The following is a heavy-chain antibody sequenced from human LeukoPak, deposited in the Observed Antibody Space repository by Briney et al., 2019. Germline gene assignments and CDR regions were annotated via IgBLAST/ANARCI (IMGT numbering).Heavy chain of an antibody. J-gene: IGHJ4*02. CDR3: ARESTTGATGDY. D-gene: IGHD1-1*01. V-gene: IGHV3-30*03. CDR2: ISYDEIND. Sequence: VAFISYDEINDFYADSVKGRFTVSRDNSKNTVYLRMNSLRAEDTAVYFCARESTTGATGDYWGQGTLVTVSS.